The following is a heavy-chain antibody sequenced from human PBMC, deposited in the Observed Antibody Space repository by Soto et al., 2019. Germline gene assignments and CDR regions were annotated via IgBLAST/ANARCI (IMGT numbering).Heavy chain of an antibody. Sequence: SETLSLTCTVLGGSVSNGSYYRSWLRQPPGKGLGWIGDIYYSGSTNYNPSLKSRVTISVDTSKNQFSLKLSSVTAADTAVYYCARDTGMVYAIPGFGSTENYYYYYGMDVWGQGTTVTVSS. D-gene: IGHD2-8*01. J-gene: IGHJ6*02. CDR1: GGSVSNGSYY. CDR2: IYYSGST. CDR3: ARDTGMVYAIPGFGSTENYYYYYGMDV. V-gene: IGHV4-61*01.